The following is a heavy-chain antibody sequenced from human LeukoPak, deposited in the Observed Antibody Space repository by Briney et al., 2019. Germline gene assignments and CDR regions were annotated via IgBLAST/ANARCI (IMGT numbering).Heavy chain of an antibody. CDR2: IYYSGST. J-gene: IGHJ4*02. D-gene: IGHD2-2*01. CDR1: GGFISSYY. CDR3: ARGDCSSASCSFDY. Sequence: SETLSLTCTVSGGFISSYYWSWIRQPPGKGLEWIGYIYYSGSTNYNPSLKSRVTISVDTSKNQFSLKLSSVTAADTAVYYCARGDCSSASCSFDYWGQGALVTVSS. V-gene: IGHV4-59*08.